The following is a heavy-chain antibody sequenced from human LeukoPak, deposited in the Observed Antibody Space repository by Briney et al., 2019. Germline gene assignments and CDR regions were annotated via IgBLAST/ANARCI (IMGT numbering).Heavy chain of an antibody. J-gene: IGHJ4*02. CDR3: ARGLLVFAWXDLGRFDY. D-gene: IGHD3-3*01. Sequence: ASVEVSCKASGYTFTGYYMQWVRQAPGQGLEWMGWINPNSGGTNYAQKFQGRVTMTRDTSISTAYMELSRLRSDDTAVYYCARGLLVFAWXDLGRFDYWGQGTLVTVS. CDR1: GYTFTGYY. V-gene: IGHV1-2*02. CDR2: INPNSGGT.